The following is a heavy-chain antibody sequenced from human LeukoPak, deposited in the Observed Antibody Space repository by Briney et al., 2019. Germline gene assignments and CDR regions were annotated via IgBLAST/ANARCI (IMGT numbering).Heavy chain of an antibody. CDR3: ARYGSGSSKSSPRYYGMDV. Sequence: SETLSLTCTVSGGSISSSSYFWVWIRQPPGKGLEWIGSIYYSGSTYHNPSLKSRVTISVDTSKNQFSLKLSSVTAADTAVYYCARYGSGSSKSSPRYYGMDVWGQGTTVTVSS. J-gene: IGHJ6*02. CDR2: IYYSGST. D-gene: IGHD3-10*01. CDR1: GGSISSSSYF. V-gene: IGHV4-39*07.